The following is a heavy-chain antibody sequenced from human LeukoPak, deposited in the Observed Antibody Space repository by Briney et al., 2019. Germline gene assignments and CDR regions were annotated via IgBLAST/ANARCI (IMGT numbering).Heavy chain of an antibody. J-gene: IGHJ3*02. CDR2: IYYSGST. Sequence: SETLSLTCTVSGGSISSYYWSWIRQPPGKGLEWIGYIYYSGSTNYNPSLKSRVTISVDTSKNQFSLKLSSVTAADTAVYYCARHVEQLERPGPLDAFDIWGQGTMVTVSS. D-gene: IGHD1-1*01. V-gene: IGHV4-59*08. CDR3: ARHVEQLERPGPLDAFDI. CDR1: GGSISSYY.